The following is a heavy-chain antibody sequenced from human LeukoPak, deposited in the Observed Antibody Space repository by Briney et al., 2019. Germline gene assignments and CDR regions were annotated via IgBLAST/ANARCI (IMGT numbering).Heavy chain of an antibody. D-gene: IGHD5-24*01. J-gene: IGHJ3*02. Sequence: ASVKVSCKASGGTFSSYAISWVRQAPGQGLEWMGRIIPIFGTANYAQKFQGRVTITTDESTSTAYMELSSLRSEDTAVYYCARDREMATMWGFSAFDIWGQGTMVTVPS. CDR2: IIPIFGTA. CDR1: GGTFSSYA. CDR3: ARDREMATMWGFSAFDI. V-gene: IGHV1-69*05.